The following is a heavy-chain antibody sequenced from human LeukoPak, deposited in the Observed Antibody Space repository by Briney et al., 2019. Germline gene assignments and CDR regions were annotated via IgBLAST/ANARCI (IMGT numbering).Heavy chain of an antibody. CDR2: INQSGGA. Sequence: SETLSLTCAVYGGSFSGYYWTWIRQPPGKGLEWIEEINQSGGANYNPSLKSRVTISKDMSKKQFSLKLTSVTAADTAVYYCARGERGIRGVPNKALHFDYWGQGTLVTVSS. V-gene: IGHV4-34*01. CDR1: GGSFSGYY. CDR3: ARGERGIRGVPNKALHFDY. J-gene: IGHJ4*02. D-gene: IGHD3-10*01.